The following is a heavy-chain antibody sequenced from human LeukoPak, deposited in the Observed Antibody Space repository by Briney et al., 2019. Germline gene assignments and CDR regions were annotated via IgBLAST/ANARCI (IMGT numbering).Heavy chain of an antibody. Sequence: PGGSLRLSCAASGFTFSSYSMNWVRQAPGKGLEWVSSISSSSSYIYYADSVKGRFTISRDNAKNSLYLQMNSLRAEDTAVYYCARLGFWSGSAFDIWGQGTMVTVSS. CDR2: ISSSSSYI. V-gene: IGHV3-21*01. D-gene: IGHD3-3*01. CDR1: GFTFSSYS. J-gene: IGHJ3*02. CDR3: ARLGFWSGSAFDI.